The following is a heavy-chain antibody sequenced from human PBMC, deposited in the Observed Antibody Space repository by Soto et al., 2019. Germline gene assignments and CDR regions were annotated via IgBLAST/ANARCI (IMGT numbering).Heavy chain of an antibody. CDR2: INYDGSNK. CDR1: GFIFSSYG. Sequence: QVNLVESGGGAVQRGRSLRVSCAASGFIFSSYGMHWVRQAPGKGLEWVAFINYDGSNKFYGDAVKGRFTISRDNSKNTVHLQMNSLRGEDTAVYSCARCKQKVMHCGLDVWGHGATVTVSS. D-gene: IGHD2-21*01. J-gene: IGHJ6*02. CDR3: ARCKQKVMHCGLDV. V-gene: IGHV3-33*01.